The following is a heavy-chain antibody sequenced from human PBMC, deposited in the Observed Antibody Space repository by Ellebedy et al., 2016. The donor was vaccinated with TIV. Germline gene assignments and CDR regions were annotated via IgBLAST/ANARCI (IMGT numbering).Heavy chain of an antibody. D-gene: IGHD6-19*01. CDR2: INQSGRA. CDR1: DDSFGSSRHS. CDR3: AEGRSGWYYFDY. Sequence: SETLSLTCTVSDDSFGSSRHSWGWIRQPPGKGLEWIGEINQSGRATYNPSLKGRVTISADMSKNQFSLRLTSVTAADTAVYYCAEGRSGWYYFDYWGQGTLVTVSS. V-gene: IGHV4-39*07. J-gene: IGHJ4*02.